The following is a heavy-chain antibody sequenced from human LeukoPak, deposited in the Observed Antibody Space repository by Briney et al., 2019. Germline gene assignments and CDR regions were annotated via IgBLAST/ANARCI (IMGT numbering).Heavy chain of an antibody. Sequence: GGSLRLSCAASGFTFSSYNMNWVRQAPGKGLVWVSRISSDGTITSYEDSVKGRFTISRDNAKSTLYLQMNSLRAEDTAVYYCGRGGYYFDYWGQGTLVTVSS. CDR2: ISSDGTIT. D-gene: IGHD6-13*01. J-gene: IGHJ4*02. V-gene: IGHV3-74*01. CDR1: GFTFSSYN. CDR3: GRGGYYFDY.